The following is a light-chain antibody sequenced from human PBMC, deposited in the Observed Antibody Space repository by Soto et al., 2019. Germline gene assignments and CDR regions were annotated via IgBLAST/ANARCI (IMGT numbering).Light chain of an antibody. Sequence: EIVLTQSPGTLSLSPGERATLSCRASQSISNIYLAWYQQKPGQPPRLLIYGASTRATDIPGRFSGSGSGTDFTLTISRLEPEYFAVYYCQQYSASPPITFGQGTRLEIK. V-gene: IGKV3-20*01. CDR3: QQYSASPPIT. CDR1: QSISNIY. J-gene: IGKJ5*01. CDR2: GAS.